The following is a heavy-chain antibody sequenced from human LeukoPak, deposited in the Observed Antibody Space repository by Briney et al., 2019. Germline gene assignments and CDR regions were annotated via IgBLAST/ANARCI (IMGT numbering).Heavy chain of an antibody. CDR2: VNPNSGNT. D-gene: IGHD1-26*01. J-gene: IGHJ5*02. Sequence: ASVKVSCKASGYTFTSSDINWVRQATGQGLEWMGCVNPNSGNTAYAQKFQGRVTMTRDTSISTAYMELSSLRFDDTAVYHCAGEVGAENWFDPWGQGTLVTVSS. CDR1: GYTFTSSD. V-gene: IGHV1-8*01. CDR3: AGEVGAENWFDP.